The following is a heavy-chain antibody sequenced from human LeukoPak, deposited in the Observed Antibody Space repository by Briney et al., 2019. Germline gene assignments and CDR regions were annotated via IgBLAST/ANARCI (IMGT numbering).Heavy chain of an antibody. D-gene: IGHD6-19*01. CDR1: GYTFTDCY. V-gene: IGHV1-46*01. J-gene: IGHJ4*02. CDR2: INPSGGST. CDR3: ARARLAVAGRLDYFDY. Sequence: GASVKVSCMASGYTFTDCYIHWVRQAPGQGLEWMGIINPSGGSTSYAQKFQGRVTITADKSTSTAYMELSSLRSEDTAVYYCARARLAVAGRLDYFDYWGQGTLVTVSS.